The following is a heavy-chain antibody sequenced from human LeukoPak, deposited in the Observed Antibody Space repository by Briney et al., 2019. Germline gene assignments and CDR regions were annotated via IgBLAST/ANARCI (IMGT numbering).Heavy chain of an antibody. J-gene: IGHJ4*02. D-gene: IGHD6-13*01. V-gene: IGHV3-21*04. Sequence: GGSLRLSCAASGFTFSSYSMNWVRQAPGKGLEWVSSISSSSSYIYYADSVKGRFTISRDNAKNSLYLQMNSLRAEDTAVYYCAKFWSAQLVPPYSDYWGQGTLVTVSS. CDR1: GFTFSSYS. CDR3: AKFWSAQLVPPYSDY. CDR2: ISSSSSYI.